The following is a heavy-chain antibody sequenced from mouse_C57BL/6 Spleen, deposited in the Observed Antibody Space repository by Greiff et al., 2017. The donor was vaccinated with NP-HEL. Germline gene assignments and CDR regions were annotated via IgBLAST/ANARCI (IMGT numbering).Heavy chain of an antibody. CDR2: ISGGGGNT. Sequence: EVQRVESGGGLVKPGGSLKLSCAASGFTFSSYTMSWVRQTPEKRLEWVATISGGGGNTYYPDSVKGRFTISRDNAKNTLYLQMSSLRSEDTALYYCARHGLGRNYFDYWGQGTTLTVSS. D-gene: IGHD4-1*01. CDR3: ARHGLGRNYFDY. J-gene: IGHJ2*01. V-gene: IGHV5-9*01. CDR1: GFTFSSYT.